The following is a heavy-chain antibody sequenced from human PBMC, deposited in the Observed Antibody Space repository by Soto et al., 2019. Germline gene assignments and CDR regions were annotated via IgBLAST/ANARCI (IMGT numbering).Heavy chain of an antibody. V-gene: IGHV2-5*02. Sequence: QITLKESGPTPVKPTQTLTLTCTFSGFSLSTNGVGVGWIRQPPGKALEWLALIYWDDSKEYSPSLKSRLTITKDTSRNQVVLTMTNMDPVDTATYYCAKKGGGDYILGYWGQGTLVTVSS. CDR2: IYWDDSK. D-gene: IGHD4-17*01. CDR3: AKKGGGDYILGY. J-gene: IGHJ4*02. CDR1: GFSLSTNGVG.